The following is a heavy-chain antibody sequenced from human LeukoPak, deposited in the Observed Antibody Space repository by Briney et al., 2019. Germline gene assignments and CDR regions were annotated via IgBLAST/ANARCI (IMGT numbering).Heavy chain of an antibody. CDR3: ARAEIVVVVAATHGWFDP. J-gene: IGHJ5*02. CDR2: IIPIFGTA. V-gene: IGHV1-69*01. D-gene: IGHD2-15*01. Sequence: GSSVKVSCKASGGTFSSYAISWVRQAPGQWLEWMGGIIPIFGTANYAQKFQGRVTITADESTSTAYMELSSLRSEDTAVYYCARAEIVVVVAATHGWFDPWGQGTLVTVSS. CDR1: GGTFSSYA.